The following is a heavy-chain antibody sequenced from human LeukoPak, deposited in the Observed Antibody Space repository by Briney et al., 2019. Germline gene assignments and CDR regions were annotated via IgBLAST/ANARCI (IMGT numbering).Heavy chain of an antibody. CDR1: GGTFSSYA. CDR2: IIPIFGTA. CDR3: ARGPIWQLVRSYYYYYMDV. D-gene: IGHD6-6*01. Sequence: GASVKVSCKASGGTFSSYAISWVRQAPGQGLEWMGGIIPIFGTANYAQKFQGRVTITADKSTGTAYMELSSLRSEDTAVYYCARGPIWQLVRSYYYYYMDVWGKGTTVTVSS. J-gene: IGHJ6*03. V-gene: IGHV1-69*06.